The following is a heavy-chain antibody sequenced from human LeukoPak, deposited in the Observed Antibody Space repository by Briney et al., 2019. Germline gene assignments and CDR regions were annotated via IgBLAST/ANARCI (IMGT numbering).Heavy chain of an antibody. CDR3: VSTFGAIPT. Sequence: GGSLRLSCSASGFTFSSYAMHWVRQGPGKGLEYVSAISSNGGSTYYADSVKGRFTISRDNSKNTLNLQMSGLRAEDTAVYYCVSTFGAIPTWGQGTLVTVSS. D-gene: IGHD2-2*02. CDR1: GFTFSSYA. J-gene: IGHJ5*02. V-gene: IGHV3-64D*09. CDR2: ISSNGGST.